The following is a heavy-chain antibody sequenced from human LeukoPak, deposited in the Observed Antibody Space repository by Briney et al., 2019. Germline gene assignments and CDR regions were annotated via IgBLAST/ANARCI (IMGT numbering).Heavy chain of an antibody. CDR3: ARGLRFGLGFDP. CDR1: GGSISSSSYY. Sequence: PSETLSLTCTVSGGSISSSSYYWGWIHQPPGKGLEWIGEITHSGSTSYNPSLKSRVTISVDTSKNQFSLKLSSVTAADTAVYYCARGLRFGLGFDPWGQGTLVTVSS. V-gene: IGHV4-39*07. D-gene: IGHD3-10*01. CDR2: ITHSGST. J-gene: IGHJ5*02.